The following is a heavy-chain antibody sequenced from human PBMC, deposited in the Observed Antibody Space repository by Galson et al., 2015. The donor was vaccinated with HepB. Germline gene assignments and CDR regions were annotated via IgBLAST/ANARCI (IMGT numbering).Heavy chain of an antibody. J-gene: IGHJ6*02. Sequence: CTVSGGSISSSSYYWGWIRQPPGKGLEWIGSIYYSGSTYYNPSLKSRVTISVDTSKNQFSLKLSSVTAADTAVYYCASCDIVVVPAAIRGYYYGMDVWGQGTTVTVSS. CDR2: IYYSGST. CDR3: ASCDIVVVPAAIRGYYYGMDV. D-gene: IGHD2-2*02. CDR1: GGSISSSSYY. V-gene: IGHV4-39*01.